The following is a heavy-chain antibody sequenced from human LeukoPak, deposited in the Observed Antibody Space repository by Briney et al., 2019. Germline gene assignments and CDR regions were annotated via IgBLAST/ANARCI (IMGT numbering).Heavy chain of an antibody. CDR3: ARTTEGGYTYGYFYYYYMDV. V-gene: IGHV4-61*05. D-gene: IGHD5-18*01. CDR2: IYYSGST. Sequence: SETLSLTCTVSGGSISSSSYYWGWIRQPPGKGLEWIGYIYYSGSTNYNPSLKSRVTISVDTSKNQFSLKLTSVTAADTAVYYCARTTEGGYTYGYFYYYYMDVWGKGTTVTVSS. J-gene: IGHJ6*03. CDR1: GGSISSSSYY.